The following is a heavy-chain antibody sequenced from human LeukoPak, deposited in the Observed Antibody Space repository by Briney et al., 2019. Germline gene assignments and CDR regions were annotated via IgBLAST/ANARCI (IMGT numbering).Heavy chain of an antibody. CDR2: IYSGGNT. Sequence: PGGSLRLSRAASGFTFTNYAMSWVRQAPGKGLEWVSVIYSGGNTYYADSVKGRFTIFRDNSKSSLYLQMNSLRAEDTAVYYCARGLGSGSSPFDYWGQGTLVTVSS. D-gene: IGHD3-10*01. J-gene: IGHJ4*02. CDR1: GFTFTNYA. CDR3: ARGLGSGSSPFDY. V-gene: IGHV3-53*01.